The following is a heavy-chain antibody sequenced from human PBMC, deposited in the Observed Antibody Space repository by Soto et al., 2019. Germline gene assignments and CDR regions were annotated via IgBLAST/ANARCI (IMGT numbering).Heavy chain of an antibody. CDR1: GFTFSSYS. J-gene: IGHJ6*02. CDR3: ARDLAPAATNYYGMCV. Sequence: EGSLRLSCAASGFTFSSYSMNWVRQAPGKGLEWVSSISSSSSYIYYADSVKGRFTISRDNAKNSLYLQMNSLRAEDTAVYYCARDLAPAATNYYGMCVWGQGTTVTVSS. D-gene: IGHD2-2*01. CDR2: ISSSSSYI. V-gene: IGHV3-21*01.